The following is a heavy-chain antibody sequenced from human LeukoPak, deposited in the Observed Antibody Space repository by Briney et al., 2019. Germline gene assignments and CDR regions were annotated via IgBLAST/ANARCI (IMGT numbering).Heavy chain of an antibody. CDR1: GFTFSSYA. CDR2: ISYDGSNK. V-gene: IGHV3-30-3*01. J-gene: IGHJ4*02. D-gene: IGHD6-13*01. CDR3: ARALIAAAGTLDY. Sequence: WGSLRLSCAASGFTFSSYAMHWVRQAPGKGLEWVAVISYDGSNKYYADSVKGRFTISRDNSKNTLYLQMNSLRAEDTAVYYCARALIAAAGTLDYWGQGTLATVSS.